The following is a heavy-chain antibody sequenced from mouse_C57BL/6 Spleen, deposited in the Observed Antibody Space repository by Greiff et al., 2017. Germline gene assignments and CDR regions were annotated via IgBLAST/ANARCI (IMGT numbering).Heavy chain of an antibody. CDR2: ISDGGSYT. D-gene: IGHD4-1*01. J-gene: IGHJ2*01. CDR1: GFTFSSYA. CDR3: ARDGGLTGGYFDY. Sequence: EVMLVESGGGLVKPGGSLKLSCAASGFTFSSYAMSWVRQTPEKWLEWVATISDGGSYTYYPDNVKGRFTISRDNAKNNLYLQMSHLKSEDTAMYYCARDGGLTGGYFDYWGQGTTLTVSS. V-gene: IGHV5-4*01.